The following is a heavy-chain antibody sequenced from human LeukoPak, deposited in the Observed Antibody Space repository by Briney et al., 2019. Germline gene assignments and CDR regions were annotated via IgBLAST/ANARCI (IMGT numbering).Heavy chain of an antibody. D-gene: IGHD2-2*01. CDR3: AREPAAPGGGFDP. J-gene: IGHJ5*02. CDR1: GGSISSGGYS. Sequence: PSQTLSLTCAVSGGSISSGGYSWSWIRQPPGKRLEWIGYIYHSGSTYYNPSLKSRVTISVDRSKNQFSLKLSSVTAADTAVYYCAREPAAPGGGFDPWGQGTLVTVS. CDR2: IYHSGST. V-gene: IGHV4-30-2*01.